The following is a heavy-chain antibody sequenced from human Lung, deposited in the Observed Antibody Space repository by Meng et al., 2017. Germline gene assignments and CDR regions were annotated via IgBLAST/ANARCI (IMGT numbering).Heavy chain of an antibody. CDR2: IYNSGST. J-gene: IGHJ2*01. Sequence: QVQLQESGPGLVKPSQTLSLTCTGSGGSISSSNYYWSRIRQPPGKGLEWSGHIYNSGSTYYNPSLKSRITISVDTSKNQFSLKLSSVTAADTAVYYCARGQKGYFDLWGRGTLVTVSS. CDR3: ARGQKGYFDL. V-gene: IGHV4-30-4*01. CDR1: GGSISSSNYY.